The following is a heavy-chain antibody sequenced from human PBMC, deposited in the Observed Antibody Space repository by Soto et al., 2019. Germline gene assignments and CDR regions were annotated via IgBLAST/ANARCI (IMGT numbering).Heavy chain of an antibody. CDR2: ISSSSSYI. Sequence: PVGSLRLSCAASGFTFSSYSMNWVRQAPGKGLEWVSSISSSSSYIYYADSVKGRFTISRDNAKNSLYLQMNSLRAEDTAVYYCARDYEEGWGYFDYWGQGTLVTVSS. D-gene: IGHD5-12*01. CDR1: GFTFSSYS. V-gene: IGHV3-21*01. CDR3: ARDYEEGWGYFDY. J-gene: IGHJ4*02.